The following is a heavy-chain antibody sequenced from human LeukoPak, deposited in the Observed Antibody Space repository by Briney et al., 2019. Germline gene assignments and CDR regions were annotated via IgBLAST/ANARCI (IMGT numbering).Heavy chain of an antibody. V-gene: IGHV3-23*01. CDR2: ISGSGGST. Sequence: GGSLRLSCAASGFTFSSYAMSWVRQAPGKGLEWVSAISGSGGSTYYADSVKGRFTISRDNSKNTLYLQMNSLRAEDTAVYYCARALDSSSLYDAFDIWGQGTMVTVSS. J-gene: IGHJ3*02. CDR3: ARALDSSSLYDAFDI. D-gene: IGHD6-13*01. CDR1: GFTFSSYA.